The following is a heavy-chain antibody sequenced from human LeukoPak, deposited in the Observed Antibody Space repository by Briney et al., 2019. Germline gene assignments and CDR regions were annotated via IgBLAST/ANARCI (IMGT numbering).Heavy chain of an antibody. CDR3: AIRIAAAGPPPFDY. Sequence: GEALQISFKGSGYSFTSYWIGWVRPMPGKGVGWMGIIYPGDSDTRYSPSFQGQVTISADKSISTACLQWSSLKASDTAMYYCAIRIAAAGPPPFDYWGQGTLVTVSS. CDR1: GYSFTSYW. J-gene: IGHJ4*02. V-gene: IGHV5-51*01. D-gene: IGHD6-13*01. CDR2: IYPGDSDT.